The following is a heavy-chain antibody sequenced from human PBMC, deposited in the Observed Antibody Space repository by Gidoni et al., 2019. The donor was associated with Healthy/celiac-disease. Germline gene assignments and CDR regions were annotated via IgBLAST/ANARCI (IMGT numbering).Heavy chain of an antibody. Sequence: EVQLVESGGGLVQPGGTMKLCCAASGLTFSGSAMPWVRQGSGKGLEWVGRIRSKANSYATAYAASVKGRFTISRDDSKNTAYLQMNNLKTEDTAVYYCTNTEMAALGQGTLVTVSS. V-gene: IGHV3-73*01. CDR2: IRSKANSYAT. D-gene: IGHD6-19*01. CDR1: GLTFSGSA. CDR3: TNTEMAA. J-gene: IGHJ5*02.